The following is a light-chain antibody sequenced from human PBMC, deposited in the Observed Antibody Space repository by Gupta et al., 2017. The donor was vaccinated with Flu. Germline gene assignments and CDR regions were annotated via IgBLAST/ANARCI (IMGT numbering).Light chain of an antibody. CDR3: QHEDYFPYS. Sequence: PASLSASGGDRVTITCQASQEISDFLNWYQQKPGSAPKLLIYDASNGETGVPSRFSGSGSGTVFTFTINGLQPEDIATYYCQHEDYFPYSFDQGTKLEIK. V-gene: IGKV1-33*01. CDR2: DAS. CDR1: QEISDF. J-gene: IGKJ2*01.